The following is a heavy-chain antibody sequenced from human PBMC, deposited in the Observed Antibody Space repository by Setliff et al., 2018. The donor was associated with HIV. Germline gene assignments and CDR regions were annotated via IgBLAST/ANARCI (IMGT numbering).Heavy chain of an antibody. V-gene: IGHV4-61*01. CDR2: IYNSVTT. D-gene: IGHD6-19*01. Sequence: SETLSLTCTVSGGSISSANYYWSWIRQAPGKGLQWIGFIYNSVTTNYNPSLKSRVTISVDTSKNQFSLKLSSVTAADTAVYYCARGAIAVAGISYYYYGMDVWGQGTTVTVSS. CDR1: GGSISSANYY. CDR3: ARGAIAVAGISYYYYGMDV. J-gene: IGHJ6*02.